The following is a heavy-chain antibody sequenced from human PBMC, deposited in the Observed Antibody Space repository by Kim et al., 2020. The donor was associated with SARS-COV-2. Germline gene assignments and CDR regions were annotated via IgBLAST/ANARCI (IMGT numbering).Heavy chain of an antibody. CDR2: ISSSSSYI. J-gene: IGHJ6*04. D-gene: IGHD5-18*01. V-gene: IGHV3-21*01. Sequence: GGSLRLSCAASGFTFSSYSMNWVRQAPGKGLEWVSSISSSSSYIYYADSMKGRFTISRDNAKNSLYLQMNSLRAEDRAVYYCASGAVDTAMVGGDYYYGMDVWGEGTTVTVSS. CDR1: GFTFSSYS. CDR3: ASGAVDTAMVGGDYYYGMDV.